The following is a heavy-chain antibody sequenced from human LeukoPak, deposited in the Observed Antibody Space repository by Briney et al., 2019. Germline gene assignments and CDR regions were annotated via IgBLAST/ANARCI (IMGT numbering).Heavy chain of an antibody. CDR2: INTDGNST. CDR3: ARDLASVD. Sequence: GGSLRLSCAASGFTFSTYWMHWVRQAPGKGLVWVSQINTDGNSTTYADSVKGRFTVSRDNAKNTLYLQMNSLSAEDTAVYYCARDLASVDWGQGTLVTVSS. V-gene: IGHV3-74*01. J-gene: IGHJ4*02. CDR1: GFTFSTYW.